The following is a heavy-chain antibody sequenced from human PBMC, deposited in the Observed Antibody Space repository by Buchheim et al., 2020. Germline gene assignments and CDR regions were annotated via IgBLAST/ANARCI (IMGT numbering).Heavy chain of an antibody. CDR2: VKSKVDGGTT. CDR1: GFTFRNAW. V-gene: IGHV3-15*01. Sequence: EVQLVESGGGSVKPGGSLRLSRAASGFTFRNAWMSWVRQAPGKGLEWVALVKSKVDGGTTEYAAPVKGRFNLSRDDSKNKLYLQMNSLKTEDTAVYYCTTDSTMIVVAFDYWGQGTL. J-gene: IGHJ4*02. D-gene: IGHD3-22*01. CDR3: TTDSTMIVVAFDY.